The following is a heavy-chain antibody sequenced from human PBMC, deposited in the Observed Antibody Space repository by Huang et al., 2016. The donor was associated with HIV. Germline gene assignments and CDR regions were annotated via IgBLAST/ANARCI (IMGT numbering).Heavy chain of an antibody. Sequence: QVQLVESGGGVVQPGRSLRVSCAASGFMFSSSGLNWVRQAPGKGVEWVAMISYDANKIKYADSVKGRCTISRDNSENTLYLQMNSLRAEDTAIYYCVKDISAYGDYTFDAFDIWGQGTMVTVSS. CDR2: ISYDANKI. D-gene: IGHD4-17*01. V-gene: IGHV3-30*18. CDR3: VKDISAYGDYTFDAFDI. J-gene: IGHJ3*02. CDR1: GFMFSSSG.